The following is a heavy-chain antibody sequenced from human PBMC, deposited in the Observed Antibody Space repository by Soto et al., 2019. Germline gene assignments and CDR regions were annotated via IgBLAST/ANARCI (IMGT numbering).Heavy chain of an antibody. J-gene: IGHJ3*02. CDR2: ISGSGGST. D-gene: IGHD3-16*02. CDR1: GFTFSSYA. CDR3: AKGFDISGSYRYYGFDI. V-gene: IGHV3-23*01. Sequence: EVQLLDSGGGLVQPGGSRRLSCAASGFTFSSYAMSWVRQAPGKGLEWVSAISGSGGSTYYADSVKGRFTISRDNSKNTLYLQMNSLRAEDTAVYYCAKGFDISGSYRYYGFDIWGQGTMVTVSS.